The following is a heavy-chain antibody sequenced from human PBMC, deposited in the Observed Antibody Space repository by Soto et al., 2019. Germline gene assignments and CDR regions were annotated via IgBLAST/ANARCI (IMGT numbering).Heavy chain of an antibody. CDR2: LYWDDDK. CDR3: ARTSVNWGSRGLVDY. CDR1: GFSLSTSGVG. J-gene: IGHJ4*02. D-gene: IGHD7-27*01. V-gene: IGHV2-5*02. Sequence: QITLKESGPTLVKPTQTLTLTCTFSGFSLSTSGVGVGWIRQPPGKALEWLAFLYWDDDKRYSPSLKSRLTITKDTSNNQVLLTMTNVDPVDTATYYCARTSVNWGSRGLVDYWGQGTLVTVAS.